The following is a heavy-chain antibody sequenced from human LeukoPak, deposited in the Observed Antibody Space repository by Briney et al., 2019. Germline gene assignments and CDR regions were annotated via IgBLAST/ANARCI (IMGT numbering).Heavy chain of an antibody. V-gene: IGHV3-48*04. CDR1: GFTFNSYG. CDR3: ASEAYYYDSSDYYFPGGFDY. Sequence: GGSLRLSCAASGFTFNSYGMSWVRQAPRKGLEWVSYISSSGNTIYYADSVKGRFTISRDNAKNSLYLQTNSLRAEDTAVYYCASEAYYYDSSDYYFPGGFDYWGQGTLVTVSS. D-gene: IGHD3-22*01. CDR2: ISSSGNTI. J-gene: IGHJ4*02.